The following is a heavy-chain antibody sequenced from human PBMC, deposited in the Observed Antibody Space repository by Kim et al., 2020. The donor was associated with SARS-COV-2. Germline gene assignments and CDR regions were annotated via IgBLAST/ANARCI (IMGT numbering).Heavy chain of an antibody. V-gene: IGHV4-4*02. D-gene: IGHD3-9*01. CDR1: GGSISSSNW. CDR3: ASRGRGYDILTGYYPAGGRDV. J-gene: IGHJ6*02. CDR2: IYHSGST. Sequence: SETLSLTCAVSGGSISSSNWWSWVRQPPGKGLEWIGEIYHSGSTNYNPSLKSRVTISVDKSKNQFSLKLSSVTAADTAVYYCASRGRGYDILTGYYPAGGRDVWGQGTTVTVSS.